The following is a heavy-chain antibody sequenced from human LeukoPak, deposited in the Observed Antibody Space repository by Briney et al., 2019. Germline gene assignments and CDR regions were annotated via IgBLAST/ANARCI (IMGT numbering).Heavy chain of an antibody. CDR2: ILYSGST. V-gene: IGHV4-59*01. D-gene: IGHD2-2*01. J-gene: IGHJ4*02. Sequence: SETLSLTCSVSGGSISSDYWSWIRQPPEKGLEWIGYILYSGSTNYNPSLKSRLTISVDTSKNQFSLKLSSVTAADTTVYYCAREYCTRTTCYFDYWGQGTLVTVSS. CDR3: AREYCTRTTCYFDY. CDR1: GGSISSDY.